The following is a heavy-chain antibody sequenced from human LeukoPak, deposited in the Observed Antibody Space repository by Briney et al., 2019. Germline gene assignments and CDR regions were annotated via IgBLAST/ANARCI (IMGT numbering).Heavy chain of an antibody. CDR3: ARSETYYDYVWGSKPFDY. CDR2: ISAYNGNT. V-gene: IGHV1-18*01. Sequence: ASVKVSCKASGYTFTSYGISWVRQAPGQGLEWMGWISAYNGNTNYAQKLQGRVTMTTDTSTSTAYMELRSLRSDDTAVYYCARSETYYDYVWGSKPFDYWGQGTLVTVSS. CDR1: GYTFTSYG. J-gene: IGHJ4*02. D-gene: IGHD3-16*01.